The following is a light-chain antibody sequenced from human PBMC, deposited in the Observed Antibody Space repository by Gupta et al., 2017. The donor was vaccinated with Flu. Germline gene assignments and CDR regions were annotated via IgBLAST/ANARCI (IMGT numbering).Light chain of an antibody. V-gene: IGKV4-1*01. J-gene: IGKJ3*01. CDR3: QQYYSTPFT. CDR1: QSVLYSSNNKNY. Sequence: NCKSSQSVLYSSNNKNYLAWYQQKPGQPPKLLIYWASTRESGVPDRFRGSGSGTDFTLTISSLQAEDVAVYYCQQYYSTPFTFGPGTKVDIK. CDR2: WAS.